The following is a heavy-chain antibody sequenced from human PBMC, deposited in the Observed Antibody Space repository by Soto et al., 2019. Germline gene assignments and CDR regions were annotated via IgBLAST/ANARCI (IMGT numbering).Heavy chain of an antibody. J-gene: IGHJ6*02. Sequence: QVQLVQSGAEVKKPGASVKVSCKASGYTFTSYGISWVRQAPGQGLDWMGWISGYNGNTKYAQDLQGRVTMTTDTSTSTAYMERRSLRADDTAVYYCARFSGGSYNTYYFYYGMDVWGQGTTVTVSS. D-gene: IGHD2-15*01. CDR2: ISGYNGNT. V-gene: IGHV1-18*04. CDR3: ARFSGGSYNTYYFYYGMDV. CDR1: GYTFTSYG.